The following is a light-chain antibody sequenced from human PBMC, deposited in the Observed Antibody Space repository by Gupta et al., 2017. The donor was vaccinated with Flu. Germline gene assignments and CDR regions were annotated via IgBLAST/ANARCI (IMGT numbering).Light chain of an antibody. Sequence: DIQMTQSPSSLSASVGDRVTITCRASQRISVYLNWYQQKPGKAPKLLIYGASILQSGVPSRFSGSGYETDFTLTISSRQPEDFATYYCQQRYNIPPDWTFGQGTKVEI. CDR2: GAS. J-gene: IGKJ1*01. CDR1: QRISVY. V-gene: IGKV1-39*01. CDR3: QQRYNIPPDWT.